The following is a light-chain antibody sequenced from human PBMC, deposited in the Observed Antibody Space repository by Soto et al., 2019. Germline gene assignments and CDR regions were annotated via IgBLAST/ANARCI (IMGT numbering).Light chain of an antibody. CDR1: QSVSSY. Sequence: EIVLTQSPATLSLSPGERATLSCRASQSVSSYLAWYQQKPGQAPRLLIYDASNRATGIPARFSGSGSGTDFSLTISSLEPEDFAVYYCQQPSIWPPTFGQGTRLDIK. CDR2: DAS. J-gene: IGKJ5*01. V-gene: IGKV3-11*01. CDR3: QQPSIWPPT.